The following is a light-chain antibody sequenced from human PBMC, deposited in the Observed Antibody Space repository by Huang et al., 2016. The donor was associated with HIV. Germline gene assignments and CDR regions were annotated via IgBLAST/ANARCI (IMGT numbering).Light chain of an antibody. V-gene: IGKV1-5*03. CDR1: QSVGTW. J-gene: IGKJ1*01. CDR2: VAS. CDR3: QHYNSFPWT. Sequence: DIQMTQSSATLSASVGDRVTITCRASQSVGTWLAWYQQKPGKAPNLLIYVASTLESGVPSRCSGGGSGTEFTLTINSLQPDDFATYYCQHYNSFPWTFGQGTKVEV.